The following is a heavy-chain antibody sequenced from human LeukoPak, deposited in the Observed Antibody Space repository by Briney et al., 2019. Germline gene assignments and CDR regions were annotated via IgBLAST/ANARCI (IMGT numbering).Heavy chain of an antibody. CDR3: ARGGMECSAGSCYRCFDP. V-gene: IGHV1-8*03. Sequence: ASVKVSCKASGYTFNNYDINWVRQATGQGLEWMGWMNPNSGNTGYAQKFQNRFSITRNTSISTACMELSSLRSEDSTVYYCARGGMECSAGSCYRCFDPWGQGTLVTVSS. CDR1: GYTFNNYD. J-gene: IGHJ5*02. D-gene: IGHD2-15*01. CDR2: MNPNSGNT.